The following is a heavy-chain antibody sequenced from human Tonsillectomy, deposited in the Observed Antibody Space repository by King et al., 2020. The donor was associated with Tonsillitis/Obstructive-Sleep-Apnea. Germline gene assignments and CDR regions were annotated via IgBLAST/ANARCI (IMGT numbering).Heavy chain of an antibody. D-gene: IGHD2-2*01. J-gene: IGHJ5*02. V-gene: IGHV3-30*18. CDR3: AKDVVPAAMKYNWFDH. CDR1: GFTFSIYG. CDR2: ISYDGSAK. Sequence: QLVQSGGGVVQPGRSLRLSCAASGFTFSIYGMHWVRQAPGKGLEWVALISYDGSAKYYADSVKGRFTISRDNSKNTLYLQMNSLRAEDTAVYYCAKDVVPAAMKYNWFDHWGQGTLVTVSS.